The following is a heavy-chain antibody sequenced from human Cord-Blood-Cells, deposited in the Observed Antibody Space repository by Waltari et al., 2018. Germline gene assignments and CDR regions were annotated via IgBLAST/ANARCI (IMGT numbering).Heavy chain of an antibody. D-gene: IGHD6-13*01. Sequence: EVQLIQTGAEVKKPGAPVELSCKVSVDTCTDDYMHRVPQATGKGLEWMGLVDPEDGETIYAEKFQGRVTITADTSTDTAYMELSSLRSEDTAVYYCATVSRAAAGTWGQGTLVTVSS. J-gene: IGHJ5*02. CDR2: VDPEDGET. CDR3: ATVSRAAAGT. V-gene: IGHV1-69-2*01. CDR1: VDTCTDDY.